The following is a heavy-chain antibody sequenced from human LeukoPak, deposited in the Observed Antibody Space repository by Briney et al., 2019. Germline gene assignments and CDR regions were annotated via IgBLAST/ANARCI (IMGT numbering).Heavy chain of an antibody. CDR2: ISTSGSTK. CDR1: GFTFSSYE. CDR3: AKDPRRMARLITFGGGRPYYFDY. Sequence: GGSLRLSCAASGFTFSSYEMNWVRQAPGKGLEWVSYISTSGSTKYYADSVKGRFTISRDNAKSSLYLQMNSLRAEDTAVYYCAKDPRRMARLITFGGGRPYYFDYWGQGTLVTVSS. V-gene: IGHV3-48*03. J-gene: IGHJ4*02. D-gene: IGHD3-16*01.